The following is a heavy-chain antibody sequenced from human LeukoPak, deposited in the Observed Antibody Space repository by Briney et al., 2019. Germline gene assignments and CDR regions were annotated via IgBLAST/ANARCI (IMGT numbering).Heavy chain of an antibody. V-gene: IGHV1-69*02. J-gene: IGHJ3*02. D-gene: IGHD2-2*01. CDR3: ASSVPAATGEGDAFDI. CDR2: IIPILGIA. CDR1: GGTFSSYT. Sequence: SVKVSCKASGGTFSSYTISWVRQAPGQGLEWMGRIIPILGIANYAQEFQGRVTITADKSTSTAYMELSSLRSEDTAVYYCASSVPAATGEGDAFDIWGQGTMVTVSS.